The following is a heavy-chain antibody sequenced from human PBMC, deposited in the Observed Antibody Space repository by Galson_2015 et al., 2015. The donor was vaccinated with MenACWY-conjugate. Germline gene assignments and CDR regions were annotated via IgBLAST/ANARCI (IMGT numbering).Heavy chain of an antibody. J-gene: IGHJ5*02. CDR3: ARVLYYYDSSGQALFDP. Sequence: SVKVSCKASGGTFSSYAISWVRQAPGQGLEWMGGIIPIFGTANYAQKFQGRVTITADESTSTAYMELSSLRSEDTAVYYCARVLYYYDSSGQALFDPWGQGTLVTVSS. D-gene: IGHD3-22*01. CDR1: GGTFSSYA. V-gene: IGHV1-69*13. CDR2: IIPIFGTA.